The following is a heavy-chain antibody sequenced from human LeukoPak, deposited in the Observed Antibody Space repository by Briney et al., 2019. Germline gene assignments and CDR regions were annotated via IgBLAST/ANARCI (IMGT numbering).Heavy chain of an antibody. D-gene: IGHD3-22*01. CDR1: GGSITNYY. Sequence: SETLSLTCTVSGGSITNYYWTWIRQPAGKGLEWIGRIYSSGTTTYNPSLRSRVDMSVDTSKNQISLKLRSVTAADTAVYYCARDASYYDSSGYYRALGYWGQGALVTVSS. CDR3: ARDASYYDSSGYYRALGY. J-gene: IGHJ4*02. CDR2: IYSSGTT. V-gene: IGHV4-4*07.